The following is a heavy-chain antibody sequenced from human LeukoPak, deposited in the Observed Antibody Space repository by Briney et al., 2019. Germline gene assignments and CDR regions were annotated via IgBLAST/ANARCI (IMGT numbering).Heavy chain of an antibody. CDR3: ARGRRDHAYYYGSGSYPTYYFDY. D-gene: IGHD3-10*01. J-gene: IGHJ4*02. CDR2: IYYSGST. V-gene: IGHV4-39*01. Sequence: PSETLSLTCTVSGGSISSSSYYWGWIRQPPGKGLEWIGSIYYSGSTYYNPSLKSRVTISVDTSKNQFSLKLSSVTAADTAVYYCARGRRDHAYYYGSGSYPTYYFDYWGQGTLVTVSS. CDR1: GGSISSSSYY.